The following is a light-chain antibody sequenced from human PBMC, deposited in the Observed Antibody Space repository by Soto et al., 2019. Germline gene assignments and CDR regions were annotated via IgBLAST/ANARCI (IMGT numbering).Light chain of an antibody. CDR3: QQSYSSPPLT. CDR2: AAS. Sequence: DIQLTQSPSSLSVSVGERVTITCRASQSIRTFLNWYQQKPGKAPRLLIYAASSLQGGVPSRFGGSGSGTDFTLTISSLQPEDFATYYCQQSYSSPPLTFGGGTKVEIK. J-gene: IGKJ4*01. CDR1: QSIRTF. V-gene: IGKV1-39*01.